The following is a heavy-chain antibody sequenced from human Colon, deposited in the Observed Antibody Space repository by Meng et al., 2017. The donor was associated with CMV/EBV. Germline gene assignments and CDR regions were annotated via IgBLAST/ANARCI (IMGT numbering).Heavy chain of an antibody. CDR1: GSTLTSYY. V-gene: IGHV1-46*01. Sequence: CKASGSTLTSYYIQWVRQAPGQGLEWMGRIDPSGGSTTYAQAFEGRVIMTRDTSTSTVHMELTSLRSEDTAVYYCARAIAAAGHFDYWGQGTLVTVSS. CDR2: IDPSGGST. D-gene: IGHD6-13*01. CDR3: ARAIAAAGHFDY. J-gene: IGHJ4*02.